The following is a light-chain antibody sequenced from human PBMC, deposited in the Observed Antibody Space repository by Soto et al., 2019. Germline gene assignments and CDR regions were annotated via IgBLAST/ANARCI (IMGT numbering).Light chain of an antibody. CDR2: VVS. CDR1: QTISSW. CDR3: QQSYITPPIT. Sequence: DIQMTQSPSTLSGSVGDRVTITCRASQTISSWLAWYQQKPGKAPKLLIYVVSSLQSGVPSRFSGSGSGTDFTLTIDGLQPEDFAVYYCQQSYITPPITFGQGTRLEIK. V-gene: IGKV1-39*01. J-gene: IGKJ5*01.